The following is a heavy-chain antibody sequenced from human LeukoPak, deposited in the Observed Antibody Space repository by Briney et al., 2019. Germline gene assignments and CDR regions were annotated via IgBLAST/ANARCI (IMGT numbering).Heavy chain of an antibody. Sequence: SETLSLTCTVSGGSISTYYWNWIRQPPGKGLEWIGEINHSGSTNYNPSLKSRVTISVDTSKNQFSLKLSSVTAADTAVYYCARGRGSSSRTVCDYWGQGTLVTVSS. D-gene: IGHD6-6*01. CDR2: INHSGST. V-gene: IGHV4-34*01. CDR3: ARGRGSSSRTVCDY. CDR1: GGSISTYY. J-gene: IGHJ4*02.